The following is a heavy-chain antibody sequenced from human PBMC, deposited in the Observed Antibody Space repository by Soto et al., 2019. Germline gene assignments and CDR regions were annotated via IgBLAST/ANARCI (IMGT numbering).Heavy chain of an antibody. Sequence: GGSLRLSCAASGFTFSSYGMHWVRQAPGKGLEWVAVIWYDGSNKYYADSVKGRFTISRDNSKNTLYLQMNSLRAEDTAGYYCARDSRIAARPGGFDYSGQGTLVTVSS. J-gene: IGHJ4*02. D-gene: IGHD6-6*01. CDR2: IWYDGSNK. CDR1: GFTFSSYG. CDR3: ARDSRIAARPGGFDY. V-gene: IGHV3-33*01.